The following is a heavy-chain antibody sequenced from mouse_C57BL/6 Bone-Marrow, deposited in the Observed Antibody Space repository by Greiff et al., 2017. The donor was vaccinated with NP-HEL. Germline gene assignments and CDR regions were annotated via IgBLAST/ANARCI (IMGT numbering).Heavy chain of an antibody. J-gene: IGHJ2*01. CDR1: GYTFTSYG. Sequence: QVQLQQSGAELARPGASVKLSCKASGYTFTSYGISWVKQGTGQGLEWIGEIYPRSGNTYYNEKFKGKATLTADKSSSTAYMELRSLTSEDSAVYFCARSDPFDYWGQGTTLTVSS. V-gene: IGHV1-81*01. CDR3: ARSDPFDY. CDR2: IYPRSGNT.